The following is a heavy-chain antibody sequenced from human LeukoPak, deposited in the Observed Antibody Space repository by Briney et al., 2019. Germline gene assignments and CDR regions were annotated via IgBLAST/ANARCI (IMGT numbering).Heavy chain of an antibody. D-gene: IGHD3-16*01. V-gene: IGHV4-4*07. CDR3: AREDLGAAYFDF. J-gene: IGHJ4*02. Sequence: SETLSLTCTVSGGSISSYYWSWLRQPAGKGLEWIGRIYTSGSTNYNPSLKSRVTMSVDTSKNQFSLQLNSVTPDDTAVYYCAREDLGAAYFDFWGQGTLVTVSS. CDR1: GGSISSYY. CDR2: IYTSGST.